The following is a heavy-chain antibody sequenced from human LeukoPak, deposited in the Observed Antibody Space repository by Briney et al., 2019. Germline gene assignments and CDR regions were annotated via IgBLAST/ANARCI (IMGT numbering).Heavy chain of an antibody. CDR1: GFTFSNSW. V-gene: IGHV3-7*01. J-gene: IGHJ4*02. CDR3: AKGGWYPDF. D-gene: IGHD6-19*01. CDR2: IKQDGSEQ. Sequence: GGSLRLSCAASGFTFSNSWMSWVRQAPGKGLEWVAYIKQDGSEQFYVDSVKGRFTISRDNAKNSLDLQMNSLKAEDTAVYYCAKGGWYPDFWGQGSLVTVSS.